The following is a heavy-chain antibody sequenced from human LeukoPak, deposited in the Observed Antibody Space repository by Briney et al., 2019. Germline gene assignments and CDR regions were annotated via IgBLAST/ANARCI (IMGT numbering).Heavy chain of an antibody. V-gene: IGHV3-30*04. CDR1: GFTFSRYA. Sequence: PGGSLRLSCEASGFTFSRYAIHWVRQAPGKGLEWVAVISYDGTNEYFADSVKGRFTISRYNSKNTVYLQMNSLRTEDTALYYCARDASSDYDLGRYYFDHWGQGTLVTVSS. CDR2: ISYDGTNE. CDR3: ARDASSDYDLGRYYFDH. D-gene: IGHD5-12*01. J-gene: IGHJ4*02.